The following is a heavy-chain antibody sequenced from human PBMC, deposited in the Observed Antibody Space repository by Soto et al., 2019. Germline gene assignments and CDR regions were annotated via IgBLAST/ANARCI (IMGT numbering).Heavy chain of an antibody. V-gene: IGHV3-23*01. Sequence: EVQLLESGGGLVQPGGSLRLSCAASGFTFSSYAMSWVRQAPGKGLEWVSAISGSGGSTYYAESVKGRFTISRDNSKNTLDLPLNRLRAEDTAVYYCEKDRGGGGSCDNNFEYWGQGTLVTVSS. CDR1: GFTFSSYA. CDR2: ISGSGGST. D-gene: IGHD2-15*01. CDR3: EKDRGGGGSCDNNFEY. J-gene: IGHJ4*02.